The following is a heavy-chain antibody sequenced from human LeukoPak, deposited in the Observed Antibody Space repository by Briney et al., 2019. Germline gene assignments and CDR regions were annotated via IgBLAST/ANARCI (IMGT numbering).Heavy chain of an antibody. CDR1: GGSFSGYY. CDR3: ARSAMVRGVIMIWPTV. V-gene: IGHV4-34*01. Sequence: PSETLSLTCAVYGGSFSGYYWSWIRQPPGKGLEWIGEINHSGSTNYNPSLKSRVTISVDTSKNQFSLKLSSVTAADTAVYYCARSAMVRGVIMIWPTVWGQGTLVTVSS. J-gene: IGHJ4*02. CDR2: INHSGST. D-gene: IGHD3-10*01.